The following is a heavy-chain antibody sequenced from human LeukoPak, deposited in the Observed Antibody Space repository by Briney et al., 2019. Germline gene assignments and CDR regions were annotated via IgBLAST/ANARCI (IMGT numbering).Heavy chain of an antibody. CDR2: IVGNGGDI. D-gene: IGHD3-16*01. CDR3: VKDRIPDYFYSNDF. CDR1: GFTFSTFA. V-gene: IGHV3-23*01. J-gene: IGHJ4*02. Sequence: GGSLRLSCAASGFTFSTFAMNWVRQAPGKGLEWVSVIVGNGGDIEYADSVKGRFSISRDNSKNVLYLQMNSLRAEDTAVYYCVKDRIPDYFYSNDFWGQGTLVTVSS.